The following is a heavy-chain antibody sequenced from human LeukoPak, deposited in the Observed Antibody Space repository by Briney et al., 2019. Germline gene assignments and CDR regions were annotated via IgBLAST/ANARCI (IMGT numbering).Heavy chain of an antibody. J-gene: IGHJ4*02. D-gene: IGHD5-24*01. Sequence: GESLKISCKGSGYTFTKYWIGWVRQTPGKGLECMGIIYPGDSDTRYSPSFQGQVTISADKSISTAYLQWSSLKASDTAMYYCARRDMATNTPFDYWGQGTLVTFSS. CDR3: ARRDMATNTPFDY. V-gene: IGHV5-51*01. CDR2: IYPGDSDT. CDR1: GYTFTKYW.